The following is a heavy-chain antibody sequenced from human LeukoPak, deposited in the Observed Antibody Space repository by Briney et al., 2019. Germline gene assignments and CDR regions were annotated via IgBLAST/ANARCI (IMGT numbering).Heavy chain of an antibody. J-gene: IGHJ4*02. Sequence: PSETLSLTCTVSGGSISNNNYYWGWIRQPPGKGLEWIGSIYYSGSTYYNPSLKSRVTISVDTSKNQFSLKLSSVTAADTAVYYCASDPILLLWFGESDYWGQGTLVTVSS. CDR1: GGSISNNNYY. CDR3: ASDPILLLWFGESDY. D-gene: IGHD3-10*01. V-gene: IGHV4-39*07. CDR2: IYYSGST.